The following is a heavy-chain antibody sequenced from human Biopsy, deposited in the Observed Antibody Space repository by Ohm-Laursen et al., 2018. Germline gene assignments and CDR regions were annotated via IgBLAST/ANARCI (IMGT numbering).Heavy chain of an antibody. Sequence: GTLSLTCTVSGGSFTGHYWTWIRQPSGKGLEWIGHISHTGYTSYKSSLKSRVTISLDTSRKHFSLRLTSLAAADTAVYYCARGSNEYGGLYFPHWGQGTLVTVSP. J-gene: IGHJ1*01. CDR3: ARGSNEYGGLYFPH. V-gene: IGHV4-59*11. CDR1: GGSFTGHY. CDR2: ISHTGYT. D-gene: IGHD4-23*01.